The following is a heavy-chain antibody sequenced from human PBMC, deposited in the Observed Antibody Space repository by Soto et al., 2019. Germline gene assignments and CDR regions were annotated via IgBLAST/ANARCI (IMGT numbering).Heavy chain of an antibody. Sequence: SVTVSCTASGGTFSSYAISWVRQAPGQGLEWMGGIIPIFGTANYAQKFQGRVTITADESTSTAYMELSSLRSEDTAVYYCARFEYSSSVYYYYGMDVWGQGTTVTV. D-gene: IGHD6-6*01. J-gene: IGHJ6*02. V-gene: IGHV1-69*13. CDR2: IIPIFGTA. CDR3: ARFEYSSSVYYYYGMDV. CDR1: GGTFSSYA.